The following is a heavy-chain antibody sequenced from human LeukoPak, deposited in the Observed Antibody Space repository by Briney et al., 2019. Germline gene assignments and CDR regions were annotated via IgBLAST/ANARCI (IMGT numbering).Heavy chain of an antibody. CDR2: ISGSGGST. D-gene: IGHD2-2*01. CDR3: AKGPSSCYGPSCYHYYYMDV. Sequence: GGSLRLSCAASGFTFSNYAMSWVRQAPGKGLEWVSAISGSGGSTYYADSVKGRFTISRDNSKNTLYLQMNSLRAEDTAVYYCAKGPSSCYGPSCYHYYYMDVWGKGTTVTVSS. CDR1: GFTFSNYA. V-gene: IGHV3-23*01. J-gene: IGHJ6*03.